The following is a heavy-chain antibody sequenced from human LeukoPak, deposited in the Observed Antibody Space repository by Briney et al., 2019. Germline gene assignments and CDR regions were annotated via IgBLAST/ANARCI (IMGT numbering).Heavy chain of an antibody. D-gene: IGHD4-17*01. V-gene: IGHV1-2*02. J-gene: IGHJ4*02. CDR1: GYTFTGYY. CDR3: ARDYGDYFDY. Sequence: ASXKVSCKASGYTFTGYYMHWVRQAPGQGVEWMGWINANSGGTNYAQKFQGRVTMTRDTSISTAYMELSRLRSDDTAVYYCARDYGDYFDYWGQGTLVTVSS. CDR2: INANSGGT.